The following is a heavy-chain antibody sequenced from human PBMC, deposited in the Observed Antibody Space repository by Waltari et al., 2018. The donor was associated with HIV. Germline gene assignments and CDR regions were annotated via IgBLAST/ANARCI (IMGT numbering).Heavy chain of an antibody. J-gene: IGHJ5*02. CDR1: GYSISSGYF. CDR3: AREWGTLMVAWFDP. Sequence: QVQLQESGPGLVKPSETLSLTCAVSGYSISSGYFGGWNRQPPGKALEWIGSMFHNGSTYDNPSLKSRVTISVDTSKNQFSLKRSSVTSADTAIDYCAREWGTLMVAWFDPWGQGTRVTVSS. D-gene: IGHD3-10*01. CDR2: MFHNGST. V-gene: IGHV4-38-2*02.